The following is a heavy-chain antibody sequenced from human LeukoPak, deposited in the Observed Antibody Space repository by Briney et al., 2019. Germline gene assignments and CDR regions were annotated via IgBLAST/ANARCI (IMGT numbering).Heavy chain of an antibody. CDR1: GYTFTGYY. V-gene: IGHV1-2*02. D-gene: IGHD2-15*01. J-gene: IGHJ4*02. Sequence: ASVKVSCKASGYTFTGYYLHWVRQAPGQGLEWMGWINPNSGDINYAQKFQGRVAMTRDTSINTAYMELSRLRSDDTAVYYCARDDGYCSGSSCYGKFDYWGQGTLVTVSS. CDR2: INPNSGDI. CDR3: ARDDGYCSGSSCYGKFDY.